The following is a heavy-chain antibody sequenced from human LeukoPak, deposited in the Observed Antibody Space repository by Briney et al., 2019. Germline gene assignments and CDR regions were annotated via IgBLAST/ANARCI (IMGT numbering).Heavy chain of an antibody. CDR3: ARGGIQRDYYDSSGYHP. J-gene: IGHJ5*02. V-gene: IGHV4-34*01. CDR1: GGSFSGYY. D-gene: IGHD3-22*01. CDR2: INHSGSN. Sequence: PSETLSLTCAVDGGSFSGYYWSWIRQAPGKGLEWIGEINHSGSNNYNPSLTSRVIISVDPSKHQFSLKLSSVPAADTAVYYCARGGIQRDYYDSSGYHPWGQGTLVTVSS.